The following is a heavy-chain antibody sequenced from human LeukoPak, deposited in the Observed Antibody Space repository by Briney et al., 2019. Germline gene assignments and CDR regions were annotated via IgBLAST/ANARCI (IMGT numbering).Heavy chain of an antibody. J-gene: IGHJ4*02. Sequence: SETLSLTCAVSGGSIRSYYWSWIRQPPGKGLEWIGSIYYSGSTYYNPSLKSRVTISVDTSKNQFSLKLSSVTAADTAVYYCARRTVGAAFDYWGQGTLVTVSS. V-gene: IGHV4-59*05. CDR3: ARRTVGAAFDY. CDR2: IYYSGST. D-gene: IGHD1-26*01. CDR1: GGSIRSYY.